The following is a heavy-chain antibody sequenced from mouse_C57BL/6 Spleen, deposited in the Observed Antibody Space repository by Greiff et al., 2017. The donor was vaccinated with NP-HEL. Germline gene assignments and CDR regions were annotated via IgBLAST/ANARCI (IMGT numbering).Heavy chain of an antibody. CDR1: GYTFTSYW. Sequence: QVQLKQPGAELVMPGASVKLSCKASGYTFTSYWMHWVKQRPGQGLEWIGEIDPSDSYTNYNQKFKGKSTLTVDKSSSTAYMQLSSLTSEDSAVYYCARRVLYDYFYAMDYWGQGTSVTVSS. CDR3: ARRVLYDYFYAMDY. CDR2: IDPSDSYT. J-gene: IGHJ4*01. D-gene: IGHD2-4*01. V-gene: IGHV1-69*01.